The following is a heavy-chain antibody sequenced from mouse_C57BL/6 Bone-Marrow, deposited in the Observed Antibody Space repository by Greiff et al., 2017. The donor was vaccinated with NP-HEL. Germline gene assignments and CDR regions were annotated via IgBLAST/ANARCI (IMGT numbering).Heavy chain of an antibody. J-gene: IGHJ4*01. CDR2: IYPRSGNT. D-gene: IGHD3-1*01. CDR1: GYTFTSYG. V-gene: IGHV1-81*01. Sequence: QVQLQESGAELARPGASVKLSCKASGYTFTSYGISWVKQRTGQGLEWIGEIYPRSGNTYYNEKFKGKATLTADKSSSTAYMELRSLTSEDSAVYFCAREGLCAMDYWGQGTSVTVSS. CDR3: AREGLCAMDY.